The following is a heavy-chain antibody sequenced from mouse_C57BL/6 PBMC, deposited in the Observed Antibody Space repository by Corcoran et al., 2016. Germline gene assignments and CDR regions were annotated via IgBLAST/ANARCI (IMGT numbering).Heavy chain of an antibody. J-gene: IGHJ2*01. CDR1: DYTFTGYW. Sequence: QVKLQQSGAELMQPGASVKLSCKATDYTFTGYWIEWVKQRPGHGLEWIGEILPGSGSINYNEKFKGKATFTANTSSNTAYMQLSSLTTEDSASYYCARPRYYGSSWFDYWGQGTTLTVSS. CDR2: ILPGSGSI. D-gene: IGHD1-1*01. CDR3: ARPRYYGSSWFDY. V-gene: IGHV1-9*01.